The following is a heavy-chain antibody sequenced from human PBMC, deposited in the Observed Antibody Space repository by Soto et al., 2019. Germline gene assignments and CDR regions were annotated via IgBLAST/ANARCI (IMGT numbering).Heavy chain of an antibody. CDR1: EFTFSKHG. J-gene: IGHJ4*02. D-gene: IGHD2-8*01. CDR3: AKGPPLLMVYPVLDS. CDR2: ISYDGSNK. Sequence: PGGSLRLSCAASEFTFSKHGMHWVRQAPGKGLEWVAVISYDGSNKYYGDSVKDRFTISRDNSKNTLYPHMNSLRPEDTAVYFCAKGPPLLMVYPVLDSWGQGTLVTVSS. V-gene: IGHV3-30*18.